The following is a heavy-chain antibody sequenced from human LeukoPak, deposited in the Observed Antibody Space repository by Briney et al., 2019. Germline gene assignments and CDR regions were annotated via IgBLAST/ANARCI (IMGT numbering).Heavy chain of an antibody. D-gene: IGHD4-11*01. Sequence: GSLRLSRAASGFTFSSYAMHWVRQAPGKGLEWVAVISYDGSNKYYADPVKGRFTISRDNSKNTLYLQMNSLRAEDTAVYYCARVPFDYSNYDYWGQGTLVTVSS. V-gene: IGHV3-30-3*01. CDR3: ARVPFDYSNYDY. CDR2: ISYDGSNK. CDR1: GFTFSSYA. J-gene: IGHJ4*02.